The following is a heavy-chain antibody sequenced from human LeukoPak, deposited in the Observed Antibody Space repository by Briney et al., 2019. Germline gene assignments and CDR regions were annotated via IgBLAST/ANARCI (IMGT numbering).Heavy chain of an antibody. V-gene: IGHV4-34*01. CDR3: ARVGYCSGGSCYLHGMDV. D-gene: IGHD2-15*01. Sequence: SETLSLTCAVYGGSFSGYYWSWIRQPPGKGLEWIWEINHSGSTNYNPSLKSRVTISVDTSKNQFSLKLSSVTAADTAVYYCARVGYCSGGSCYLHGMDVWGKGTTVTVSS. CDR2: INHSGST. CDR1: GGSFSGYY. J-gene: IGHJ6*04.